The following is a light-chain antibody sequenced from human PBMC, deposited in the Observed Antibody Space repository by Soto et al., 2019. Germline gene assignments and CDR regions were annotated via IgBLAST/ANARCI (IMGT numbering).Light chain of an antibody. V-gene: IGLV2-14*01. J-gene: IGLJ3*02. CDR3: SSYTSSSTPCV. CDR2: DVS. Sequence: QAVVTQPASVSGSPGQSITISCTGTSSDVGGYNYVSWYQQHPGKAPKLMIYDVSNRPSGVSNRFSGSKSGNTASLTISGLQAEDEADYYCSSYTSSSTPCVFGGGTKLTVL. CDR1: SSDVGGYNY.